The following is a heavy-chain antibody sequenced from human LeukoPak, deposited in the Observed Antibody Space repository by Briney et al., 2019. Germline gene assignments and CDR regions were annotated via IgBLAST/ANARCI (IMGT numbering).Heavy chain of an antibody. V-gene: IGHV1-69*04. D-gene: IGHD2-21*01. J-gene: IGHJ5*02. Sequence: SVKVSCKASGGTFSSYAISWVRQAPGQGLEWMGRIIPILGVANYAQKFQGRVTITADKSTSTAYMELSGLRSEDTAVYYCASLPPVISTRYWFDPWGQGTLVTVSS. CDR1: GGTFSSYA. CDR3: ASLPPVISTRYWFDP. CDR2: IIPILGVA.